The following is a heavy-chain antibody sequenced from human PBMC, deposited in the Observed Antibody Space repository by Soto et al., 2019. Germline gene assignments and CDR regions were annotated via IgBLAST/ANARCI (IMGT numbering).Heavy chain of an antibody. D-gene: IGHD6-6*01. CDR3: AKDQYSSLSWFDP. CDR1: GFTFSSYG. Sequence: GGSLRLSCAASGFTFSSYGMHWVRQAPGKGLEWVAVISYDGSNKYYADSVKGRFTISRDNSKNTLYLQMNSLRAEDTAVYYCAKDQYSSLSWFDPWGQGTLVTVSS. J-gene: IGHJ5*02. V-gene: IGHV3-30*18. CDR2: ISYDGSNK.